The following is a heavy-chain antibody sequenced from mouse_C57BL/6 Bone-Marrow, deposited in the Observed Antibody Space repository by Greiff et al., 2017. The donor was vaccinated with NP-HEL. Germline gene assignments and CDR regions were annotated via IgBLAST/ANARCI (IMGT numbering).Heavy chain of an antibody. J-gene: IGHJ3*01. D-gene: IGHD2-4*01. CDR3: AKNSGDYDSVFAY. CDR1: GFPLTSYG. CDR2: LWSGGST. V-gene: IGHV2-5*01. Sequence: QVQLQQSGPGLVQPSPSLSITCTVSGFPLTSYGVHWVRQSPGKGLEWLGVLWSGGSTDYTAAFMSRLSISKDNSKSQVFFKMNSLQADDTAVYYCAKNSGDYDSVFAYWGQGTLVTVSA.